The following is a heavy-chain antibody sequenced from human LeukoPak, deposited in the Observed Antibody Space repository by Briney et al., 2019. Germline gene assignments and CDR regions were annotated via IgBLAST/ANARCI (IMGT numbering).Heavy chain of an antibody. V-gene: IGHV3-48*03. CDR1: GFTFSSYE. J-gene: IGHJ4*02. D-gene: IGHD3-3*01. CDR3: ARSARLMKGVVEVTALDD. Sequence: GGSLRLSCVASGFTFSSYEMNWVRQAPGKGLERLSYIGSSDSTTHYADSVKGRFTISRDNAKNSLYLQMNSLRVEDTAVYYCARSARLMKGVVEVTALDDWGQGTLVTVSS. CDR2: IGSSDSTT.